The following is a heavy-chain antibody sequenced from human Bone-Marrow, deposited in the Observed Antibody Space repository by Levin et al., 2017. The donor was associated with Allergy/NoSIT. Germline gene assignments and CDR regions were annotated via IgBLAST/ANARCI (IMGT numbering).Heavy chain of an antibody. CDR3: AKDLSYCSGGSCYLNDAFDS. Sequence: LSLTCAASGFTFSSYGMHWVRQAPGKGLEWVAVISYDGSNKYYADSVKGRFPISRDNSKNTLYLQMNSLRAEDTAVYYCAKDLSYCSGGSCYLNDAFDSWGQGTMVTVSS. CDR2: ISYDGSNK. V-gene: IGHV3-30*18. D-gene: IGHD2-15*01. J-gene: IGHJ3*02. CDR1: GFTFSSYG.